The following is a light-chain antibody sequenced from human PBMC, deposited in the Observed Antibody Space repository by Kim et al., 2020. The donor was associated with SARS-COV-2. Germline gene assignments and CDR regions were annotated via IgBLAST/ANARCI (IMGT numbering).Light chain of an antibody. V-gene: IGKV2-28*01. CDR3: MQALQTPYT. CDR1: QSLLHSNGYNY. J-gene: IGKJ2*01. Sequence: DIVMTQSPLSLPVTPGEPASISCRSSQSLLHSNGYNYLVWYLQKPGQSPQLLIYLGSSRASGVPDRFTGSGSGTDFTLRISRVEAEDVGVYYCMQALQTPYTFGQGTKLEI. CDR2: LGS.